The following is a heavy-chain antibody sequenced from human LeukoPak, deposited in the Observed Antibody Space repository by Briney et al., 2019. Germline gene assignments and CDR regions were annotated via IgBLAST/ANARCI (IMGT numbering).Heavy chain of an antibody. V-gene: IGHV4-34*01. Sequence: PSETLSLTCAVYGGSFSGYYWSWIRQPPGKGLEWIGEINHSGSTNYNPSLKSRVTMSVDTSKNQFSLKLSSVTAVDTAVYYCASGAREGDYWGQGTLVTVSS. CDR1: GGSFSGYY. CDR3: ASGAREGDY. J-gene: IGHJ4*02. D-gene: IGHD1-26*01. CDR2: INHSGST.